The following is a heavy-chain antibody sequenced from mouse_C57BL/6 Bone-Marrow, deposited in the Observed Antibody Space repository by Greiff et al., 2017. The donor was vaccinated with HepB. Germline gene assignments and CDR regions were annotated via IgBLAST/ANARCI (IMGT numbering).Heavy chain of an antibody. V-gene: IGHV1-85*01. CDR1: GYTFTSYD. CDR2: IYPRDGST. CDR3: ARQFQPYAMDY. J-gene: IGHJ4*01. Sequence: VQLVESGPELVKPGASVKLSCKASGYTFTSYDINWVKQRPGQGLEWIGWIYPRDGSTKYNEKFKGKATLTVDTSSSTAYMELHSLTSEDSAVYFCARQFQPYAMDYWGQGTSVTVSS.